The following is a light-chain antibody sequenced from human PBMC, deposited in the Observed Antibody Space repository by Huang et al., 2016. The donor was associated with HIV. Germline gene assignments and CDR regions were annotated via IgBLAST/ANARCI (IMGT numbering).Light chain of an antibody. J-gene: IGKJ4*01. CDR2: DAS. CDR1: QTVSSY. V-gene: IGKV3-11*01. Sequence: EIVLTQSPATLSLSPGERATLSCRASQTVSSYLAWYQQKPGQAPRLLIYDASNRATGIPARFSGSGFGTDFTLTISSLEPEDFAVYYCQLRSTWPGDTFGGGTKVEIK. CDR3: QLRSTWPGDT.